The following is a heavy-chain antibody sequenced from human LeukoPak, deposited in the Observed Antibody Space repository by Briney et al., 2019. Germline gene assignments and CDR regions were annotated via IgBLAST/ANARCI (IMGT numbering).Heavy chain of an antibody. J-gene: IGHJ3*02. V-gene: IGHV1-2*02. Sequence: ASVKVSCKASGYTFTGYYMHWVRQAPGQGLEWMGWINPNSGGTNYAQKFQGRVTMTRDTSISTAYMELRSLRSDDTAVYYCARDPRSRQPSYDAFDIWGQGTMVTVSS. CDR3: ARDPRSRQPSYDAFDI. CDR2: INPNSGGT. D-gene: IGHD1-1*01. CDR1: GYTFTGYY.